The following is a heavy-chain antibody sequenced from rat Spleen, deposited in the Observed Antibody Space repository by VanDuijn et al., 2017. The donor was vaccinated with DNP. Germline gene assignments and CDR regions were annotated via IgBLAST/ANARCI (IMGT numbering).Heavy chain of an antibody. CDR3: AGRPPPTRGPFDY. V-gene: IGHV5-58*01. CDR1: GFTFSSYW. D-gene: IGHD1-4*01. CDR2: INLDGSKT. Sequence: EVQLVESGGGLMQPGKSLKLSCVASGFTFSSYWMYWIRQTPGKGLEWLSSINLDGSKTFYPDSVKGRFVISRVNAENTVYLQMNSLRSEDTATYYCAGRPPPTRGPFDYWGQGIMVTVSS. J-gene: IGHJ2*01.